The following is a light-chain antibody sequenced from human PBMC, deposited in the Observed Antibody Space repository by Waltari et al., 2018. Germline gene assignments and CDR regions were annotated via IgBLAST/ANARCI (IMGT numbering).Light chain of an antibody. CDR2: EVS. Sequence: QSALTQPVSVSESPGQSITLSCTGTSRDVGAYNFVHWYQPHPGNAPNLMIYEVSNRPSGVSSRFSASKSGNTASLTISGLQAEDEADYYCTSFTSRSTWVFGGGTKLTVL. CDR3: TSFTSRSTWV. J-gene: IGLJ3*02. CDR1: SRDVGAYNF. V-gene: IGLV2-14*01.